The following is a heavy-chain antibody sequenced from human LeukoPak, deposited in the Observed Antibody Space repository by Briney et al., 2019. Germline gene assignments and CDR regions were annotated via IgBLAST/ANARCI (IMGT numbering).Heavy chain of an antibody. Sequence: GASVTVSCKASGYTFTSYGISWVGQAPGQGREWMGWISAYNGNTNYAQKLQGRVTMTTDTSTSTAYMELRSLRSDDTAVYYCARELTGPRDYYYYGMDVWGQGTTVTVSS. CDR1: GYTFTSYG. D-gene: IGHD1-7*01. J-gene: IGHJ6*02. V-gene: IGHV1-18*01. CDR2: ISAYNGNT. CDR3: ARELTGPRDYYYYGMDV.